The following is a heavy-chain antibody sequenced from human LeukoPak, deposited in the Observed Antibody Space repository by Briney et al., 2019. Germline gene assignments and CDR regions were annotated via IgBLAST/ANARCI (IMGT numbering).Heavy chain of an antibody. J-gene: IGHJ4*02. CDR2: INPNSGGT. Sequence: ASVKVSCKASGYTFTGYYMHWVRQAPGQGLEWMGWINPNSGGTNYAQKFQGWVTMTRDTSISTAYVELSRLRSDDTAVYYCARAKEGRYYYGSGSFDYWGQGTLVTVSS. V-gene: IGHV1-2*04. CDR3: ARAKEGRYYYGSGSFDY. D-gene: IGHD3-10*01. CDR1: GYTFTGYY.